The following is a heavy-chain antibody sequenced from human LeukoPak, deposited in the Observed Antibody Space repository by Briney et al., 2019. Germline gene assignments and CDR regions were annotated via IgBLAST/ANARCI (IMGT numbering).Heavy chain of an antibody. CDR1: GFTFSSYA. Sequence: PAGSLRLSCSASGFTFSSYAMHWVRQAPGQGLEYVSVISSNGGSTYYADSVKGRFTISRDNPKNTLYLQMSSLRAEDTAVYYCVKDYHPLDYYDSSADDYWGQGTLVTVSS. CDR2: ISSNGGST. J-gene: IGHJ4*02. V-gene: IGHV3-64D*09. CDR3: VKDYHPLDYYDSSADDY. D-gene: IGHD3-22*01.